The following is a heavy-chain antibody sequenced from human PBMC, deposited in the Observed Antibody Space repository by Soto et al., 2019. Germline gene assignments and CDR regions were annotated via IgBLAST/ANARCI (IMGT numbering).Heavy chain of an antibody. J-gene: IGHJ6*03. CDR2: IYYSGST. V-gene: IGHV4-31*03. CDR1: GGSISSGGYY. Sequence: SETLSLTCTVSGGSISSGGYYWSWIRQHPGKGLEWIGYIYYSGSTCYNPSLKSRVTISVDTSKNQFSLKLSSVTAADTAVYYCARFGGGYGSSWKYYYHYYMDVWGKGTTVTVSS. CDR3: ARFGGGYGSSWKYYYHYYMDV. D-gene: IGHD6-13*01.